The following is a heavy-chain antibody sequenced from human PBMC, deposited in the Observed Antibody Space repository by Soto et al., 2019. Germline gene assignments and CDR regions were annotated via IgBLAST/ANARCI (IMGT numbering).Heavy chain of an antibody. CDR1: GFTFSSYA. CDR3: TNYVLLWFGEQHGMDV. J-gene: IGHJ6*02. V-gene: IGHV3-15*01. Sequence: PGGSLRLSCAASGFTFSSYAMSWVRQAPGKGLEWVSAIKSKTDGGTTDYAAPVKGRFTISRDDSKNTLYLQMNSLKTEDTAVYYCTNYVLLWFGEQHGMDVWGQGTTVTVSS. CDR2: IKSKTDGGTT. D-gene: IGHD3-10*01.